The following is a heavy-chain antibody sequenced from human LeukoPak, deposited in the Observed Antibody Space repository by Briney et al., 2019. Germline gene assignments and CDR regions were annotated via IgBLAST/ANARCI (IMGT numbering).Heavy chain of an antibody. CDR2: IIPIFGTA. CDR1: GGTFSSYA. CDR3: ARVGGRDCSSTSCYAGSDY. D-gene: IGHD2-2*01. V-gene: IGHV1-69*13. J-gene: IGHJ4*02. Sequence: SVKVSCKASGGTFSSYAISWVRQAPGQGLEWMGGIIPIFGTANYAQKFQGRVTITADESTSTACMELSSLRSEDTAVYYCARVGGRDCSSTSCYAGSDYWGQGTLVTVSS.